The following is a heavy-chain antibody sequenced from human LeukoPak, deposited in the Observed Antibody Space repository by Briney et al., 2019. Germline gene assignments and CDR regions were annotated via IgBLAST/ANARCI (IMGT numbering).Heavy chain of an antibody. CDR3: AKDGTWSSSSPVDY. CDR1: GFPFSSYW. D-gene: IGHD6-6*01. V-gene: IGHV3-7*03. J-gene: IGHJ4*02. CDR2: IKQDGSKK. Sequence: PGGSLRLSCVASGFPFSSYWMTWVRQAPGKGLEWVANIKQDGSKKSYVDSVKGRFTISRDNSKNTLYLQMNSLRAEDTAVYYCAKDGTWSSSSPVDYWGQGTLVTVSS.